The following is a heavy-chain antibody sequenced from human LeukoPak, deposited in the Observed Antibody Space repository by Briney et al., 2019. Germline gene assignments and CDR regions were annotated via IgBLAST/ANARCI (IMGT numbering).Heavy chain of an antibody. V-gene: IGHV3-74*01. Sequence: GGSLRLSCAASGFTFSSYWMSWVRQAPGKGLVWVSRINSDGSSTSYADSVKGRFTISRDNAKNTLYLQMNSLRAEDTAVYYCARPTSGSYLGYYFDYWGQGTLVTVSS. J-gene: IGHJ4*02. CDR1: GFTFSSYW. D-gene: IGHD1-26*01. CDR2: INSDGSST. CDR3: ARPTSGSYLGYYFDY.